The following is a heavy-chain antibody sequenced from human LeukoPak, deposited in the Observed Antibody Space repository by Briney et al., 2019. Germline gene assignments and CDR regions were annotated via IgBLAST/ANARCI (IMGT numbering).Heavy chain of an antibody. CDR2: VIPMFDTA. J-gene: IGHJ6*03. CDR3: ARGYCSGGTCFYYYMDV. V-gene: IGHV1-69*13. CDR1: GGTFSSYA. D-gene: IGHD2-15*01. Sequence: SVKVSCKASGGTFSSYAISWVRQAPGQGLEWMGGVIPMFDTADYAQKFQGRVTITADESTSTAYMELSSLRSEDTAVYYCARGYCSGGTCFYYYMDVWGKGTTVTVSS.